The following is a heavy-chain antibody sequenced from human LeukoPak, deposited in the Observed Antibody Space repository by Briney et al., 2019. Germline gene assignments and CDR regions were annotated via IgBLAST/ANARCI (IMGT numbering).Heavy chain of an antibody. V-gene: IGHV4-4*07. CDR3: ARDGGGGDYGY. CDR1: GVSISSYY. J-gene: IGHJ4*02. D-gene: IGHD3-16*01. CDR2: IYSSGST. Sequence: RTSETLSLTCTVSGVSISSYYWSWVRQPAGKGVEWVGRIYSSGSTNYNPSLKRRVTMSVDTSKNQFSLQLSSVTAEDTAVYYCARDGGGGDYGYWGQGTLVTVSS.